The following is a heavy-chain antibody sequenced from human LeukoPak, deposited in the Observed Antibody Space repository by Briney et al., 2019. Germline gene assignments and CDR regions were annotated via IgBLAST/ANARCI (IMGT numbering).Heavy chain of an antibody. Sequence: GSLRLSCAASGLTFSSYAMSWVRQAPGKGLEWVSGISGSGDNTNYADSVKGRFTISRDNSKSTLYLQMNSLRAEDTAVYYCAKDRSYFDYWGQGTLVTVSS. D-gene: IGHD3-10*01. CDR2: ISGSGDNT. V-gene: IGHV3-23*01. CDR1: GLTFSSYA. J-gene: IGHJ4*02. CDR3: AKDRSYFDY.